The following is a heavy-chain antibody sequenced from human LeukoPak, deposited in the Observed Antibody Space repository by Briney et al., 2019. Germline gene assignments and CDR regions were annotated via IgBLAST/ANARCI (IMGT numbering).Heavy chain of an antibody. CDR1: GFAFSSYA. Sequence: GGSLRLSCAASGFAFSSYAMSWVPQAPGKGLEWVSVIYSGGSTYYPDSVKGRFTISRENSKKTLFLQMNRLKTEDTAVYYCARMHGGLLNWTDLWAFDIWGQGTMVTVPS. J-gene: IGHJ3*02. CDR2: IYSGGST. V-gene: IGHV3-66*02. D-gene: IGHD1-1*01. CDR3: ARMHGGLLNWTDLWAFDI.